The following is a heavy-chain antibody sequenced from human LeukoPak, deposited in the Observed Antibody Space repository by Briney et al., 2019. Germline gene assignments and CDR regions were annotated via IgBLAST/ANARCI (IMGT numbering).Heavy chain of an antibody. CDR2: ISGSGGST. J-gene: IGHJ6*04. Sequence: PGGSLRLSCAASGFTFSSYAMSWVRQAPGKGREWVSAISGSGGSTYYADSVKGRFTISRDNSKNTLYLQMNSLRAEDTAVYYCAKWGTSSWSYYYYGIDVWGKGTTVTVSS. CDR3: AKWGTSSWSYYYYGIDV. V-gene: IGHV3-23*01. CDR1: GFTFSSYA. D-gene: IGHD6-13*01.